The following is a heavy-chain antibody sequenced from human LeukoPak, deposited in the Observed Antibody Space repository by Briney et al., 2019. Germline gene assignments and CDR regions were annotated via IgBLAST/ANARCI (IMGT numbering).Heavy chain of an antibody. J-gene: IGHJ4*02. D-gene: IGHD1-14*01. Sequence: GESLKISCKASGYSFTSYWIGWVRQMPGKGLEWTGIIYPGDSDTRYSPSFQGQVTISADKSISTAYLRWSSLKASDIAMYYCARVSDHYFDYWGQGTLATVSS. V-gene: IGHV5-51*01. CDR1: GYSFTSYW. CDR3: ARVSDHYFDY. CDR2: IYPGDSDT.